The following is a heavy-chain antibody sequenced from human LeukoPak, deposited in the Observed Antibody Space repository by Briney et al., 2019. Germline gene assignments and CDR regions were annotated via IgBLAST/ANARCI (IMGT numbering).Heavy chain of an antibody. CDR1: GFTFSTYG. CDR3: AKESLRVVPSATFDY. V-gene: IGHV3-23*01. J-gene: IGHJ4*02. Sequence: GGTLRLSCVASGFTFSTYGMSWVRQAPGKGLEWVSAISGSGGSTYYADSVKGRFTISRDNSKNTLYLQMHSLRAEDTAVYYCAKESLRVVPSATFDYWGQGTLVTVSS. CDR2: ISGSGGST. D-gene: IGHD2-2*01.